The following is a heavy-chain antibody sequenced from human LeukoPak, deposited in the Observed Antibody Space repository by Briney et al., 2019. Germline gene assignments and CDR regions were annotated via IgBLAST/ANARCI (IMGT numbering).Heavy chain of an antibody. Sequence: GGSLRLSCAASGFTVSINYMSWVRQGPGKGLEWVSVIYSGGSTYYADAVKGRFTISRDNSKNTLYLQMNSLRAEDTAVYYCAKDPSGGNYYYYMDVWGKGTTVTVSS. CDR2: IYSGGST. J-gene: IGHJ6*03. V-gene: IGHV3-66*01. CDR1: GFTVSINY. CDR3: AKDPSGGNYYYYMDV. D-gene: IGHD4-23*01.